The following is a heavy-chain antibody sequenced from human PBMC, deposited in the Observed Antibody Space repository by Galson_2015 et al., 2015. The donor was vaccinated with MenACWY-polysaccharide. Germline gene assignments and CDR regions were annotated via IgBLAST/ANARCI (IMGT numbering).Heavy chain of an antibody. Sequence: LSLSSAVSGGSTSPYNRCWLRPPPEAGLEWIGNIYYSGSTKYTPSLESRVTISVDTSTKEFYLKLSSVTAADTAVYYCARDVGIAAAGVGCDSWGQGTLVTVSS. CDR1: GGSTSPYN. V-gene: IGHV4-59*01. D-gene: IGHD6-13*01. CDR2: IYYSGST. CDR3: ARDVGIAAAGVGCDS. J-gene: IGHJ5*01.